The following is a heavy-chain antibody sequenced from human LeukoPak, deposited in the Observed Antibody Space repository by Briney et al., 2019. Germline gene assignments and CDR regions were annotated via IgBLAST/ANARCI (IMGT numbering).Heavy chain of an antibody. V-gene: IGHV4-38-2*02. D-gene: IGHD3-10*01. CDR1: GYSITSAYY. CDR2: FFLKGST. CDR3: ARTRYYYNSRSYGAPYYFDY. Sequence: PSETLSLTCTVSGYSITSAYYWGWIRQPPGKGLEWIGSFFLKGSTYYNPSLKSRVTISVDTSKNQFSLKLSSVTAADTAVYYCARTRYYYNSRSYGAPYYFDYWGQGTLVTVSS. J-gene: IGHJ4*02.